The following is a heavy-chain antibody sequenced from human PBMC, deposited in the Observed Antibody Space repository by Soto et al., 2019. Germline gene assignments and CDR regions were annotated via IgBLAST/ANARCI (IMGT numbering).Heavy chain of an antibody. V-gene: IGHV1-69*06. D-gene: IGHD6-13*01. CDR2: IVPLFRTT. CDR3: ARGGYSSTWSNLLDRSGLDV. CDR1: GGTFSSYA. J-gene: IGHJ6*02. Sequence: QVQLVQSGAESKTPGSSVKVSCKTSGGTFSSYAISWVRQAPGQGLEWLGGIVPLFRTTNYAQKFQARVTITADTSTYTVYMELGGLRSGDTAVYYCARGGYSSTWSNLLDRSGLDVWGQGATVNVAS.